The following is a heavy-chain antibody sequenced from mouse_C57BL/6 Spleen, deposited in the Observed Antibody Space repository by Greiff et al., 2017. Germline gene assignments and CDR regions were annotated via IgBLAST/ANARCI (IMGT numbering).Heavy chain of an antibody. CDR3: ARGEFAY. V-gene: IGHV1-7*01. CDR2: INPSSGYT. J-gene: IGHJ3*01. Sequence: QVQLQQSGAELAKPGASVKLSCKASGYTFTSYLMHWVKQRPGQGLEWIGYINPSSGYTKYNQKFKYKATLTAAKSSSTAYMQLSSLTYEDAAVYYCARGEFAYWGQGTLVTVSA. CDR1: GYTFTSYL.